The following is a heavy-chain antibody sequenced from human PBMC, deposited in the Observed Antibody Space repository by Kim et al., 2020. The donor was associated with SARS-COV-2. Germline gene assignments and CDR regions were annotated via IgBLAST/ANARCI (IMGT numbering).Heavy chain of an antibody. V-gene: IGHV3-21*01. D-gene: IGHD2-2*01. Sequence: GGSLRLSCVASGFIFRTYSMNWVRQAPGKGLEWVSSISSSSTYIYYADSVKGRFTISRDNAKNSLYLQMNSLRAEDTAVYYCARIYCSTTSCPIDDAFD. CDR3: ARIYCSTTSCPIDDAFD. J-gene: IGHJ3*02. CDR1: GFIFRTYS. CDR2: ISSSSTYI.